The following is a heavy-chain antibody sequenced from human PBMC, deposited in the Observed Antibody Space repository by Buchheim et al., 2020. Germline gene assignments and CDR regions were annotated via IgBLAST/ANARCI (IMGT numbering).Heavy chain of an antibody. D-gene: IGHD1-1*01. Sequence: EVQLVESGGGLVQPGGSLRLSCAASGFTFSNFWMGWVRQAPGKGLEWVATIKQDGSEKSYVDSVKGRFTISRDNAKNSVFLQMNSLRAEDTAMYYCARIVSPGTDYWGQGTL. CDR2: IKQDGSEK. CDR3: ARIVSPGTDY. V-gene: IGHV3-7*03. J-gene: IGHJ4*02. CDR1: GFTFSNFW.